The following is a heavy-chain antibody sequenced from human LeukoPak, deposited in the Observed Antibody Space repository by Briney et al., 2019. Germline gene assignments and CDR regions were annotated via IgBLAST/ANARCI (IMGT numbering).Heavy chain of an antibody. CDR2: IKQDGSEK. Sequence: GGSLRLSCAASGFTFSNFWLTWVRQAPGQGLEWVANIKQDGSEKHYVDSVKGRFTISRDNAKNSLYLQMNSLRAEDTAVYYCARDRQIAYWGQGALVTVSS. CDR1: GFTFSNFW. V-gene: IGHV3-7*01. J-gene: IGHJ4*02. CDR3: ARDRQIAY.